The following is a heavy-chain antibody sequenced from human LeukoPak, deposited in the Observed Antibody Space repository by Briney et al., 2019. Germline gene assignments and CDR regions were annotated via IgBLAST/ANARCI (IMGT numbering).Heavy chain of an antibody. J-gene: IGHJ4*02. CDR2: ISSSDSTI. CDR3: ARGLHEWDRCPTAPFDY. D-gene: IGHD2-8*01. Sequence: GGSLRLSCAASGFTFSSYEMNWVRQAPGKGLEWVSYISSSDSTIYYADSVKGRFTISRDNAKNSLYLQMNSLRAEDTAVYYCARGLHEWDRCPTAPFDYWGQGTLVTVSS. V-gene: IGHV3-48*03. CDR1: GFTFSSYE.